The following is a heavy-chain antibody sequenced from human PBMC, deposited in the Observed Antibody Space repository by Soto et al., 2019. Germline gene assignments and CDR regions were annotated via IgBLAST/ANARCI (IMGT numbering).Heavy chain of an antibody. Sequence: EVQLVESGGGLVQPGGSLRLSCAASGFTFSSYAMHWVRQAPGKGLEYVSAISSNGGSTYYANSVKGRFTISRDNSKNTLYLQMGSLRAEDMAGYYCARDSRYSSSWYDYYYYYMDVWGKGTTVTVSS. CDR3: ARDSRYSSSWYDYYYYYMDV. V-gene: IGHV3-64*01. D-gene: IGHD6-13*01. CDR2: ISSNGGST. J-gene: IGHJ6*03. CDR1: GFTFSSYA.